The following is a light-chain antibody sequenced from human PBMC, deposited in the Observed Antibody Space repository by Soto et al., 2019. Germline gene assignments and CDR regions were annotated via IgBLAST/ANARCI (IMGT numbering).Light chain of an antibody. V-gene: IGKV3-11*01. CDR1: QSVGSY. J-gene: IGKJ2*01. Sequence: EIVLTQSPATVSLSPGERATLSCRASQSVGSYLVWYQQKPGQAPRLLIYDASNRATVIPARFSGSGSGTDFTLTLSSLESEDSAVYYCQQRWNWPHTFGQGTKLEIQ. CDR2: DAS. CDR3: QQRWNWPHT.